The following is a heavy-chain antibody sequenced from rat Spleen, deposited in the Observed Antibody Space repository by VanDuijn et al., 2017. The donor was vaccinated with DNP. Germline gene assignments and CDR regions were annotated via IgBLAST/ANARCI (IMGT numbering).Heavy chain of an antibody. J-gene: IGHJ2*01. CDR2: VSYDGRTT. Sequence: EVQLVESGGDLVQPGRSLKLSCAASGFTFSDYNMAWVRQAPERGLEWVATVSYDGRTTYYRDSVKGRFTISRDNAKSTLYLQMDSLRSEDTATYYCATHTGYFDYWGQGVMVTVSS. D-gene: IGHD4-1*01. CDR3: ATHTGYFDY. CDR1: GFTFSDYN. V-gene: IGHV5-7*01.